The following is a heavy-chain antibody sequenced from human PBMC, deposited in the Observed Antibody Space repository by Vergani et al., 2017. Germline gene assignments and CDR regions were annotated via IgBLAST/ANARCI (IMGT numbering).Heavy chain of an antibody. CDR3: ASRDITIFGVVIIRGYYYYGMDV. V-gene: IGHV1-69*01. CDR1: GGTFSSYA. Sequence: QVQLVQSGAEVKKPGSSVKVSCKASGGTFSSYAISWVRQAPGQGLEWMGGIIPIFGTANYAQKFQGRVTITADASTSTAYMELSSLRSEDTAVYYWASRDITIFGVVIIRGYYYYGMDVWGQGTTVTVSS. J-gene: IGHJ6*02. D-gene: IGHD3-3*01. CDR2: IIPIFGTA.